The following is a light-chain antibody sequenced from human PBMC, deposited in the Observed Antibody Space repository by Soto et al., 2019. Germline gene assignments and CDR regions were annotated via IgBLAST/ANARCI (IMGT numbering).Light chain of an antibody. CDR1: QNINRW. CDR2: EAS. J-gene: IGKJ2*01. CDR3: QHYDSYPFT. Sequence: DIPMTQSPSTLSASVGDSVTITCRASQNINRWLAWYQVKPGEAPELLIYEASSLQSGVPSRFSGSGSGTEFTLTINSLQPDDFATYYCQHYDSYPFTFGQGTKLGSK. V-gene: IGKV1-5*03.